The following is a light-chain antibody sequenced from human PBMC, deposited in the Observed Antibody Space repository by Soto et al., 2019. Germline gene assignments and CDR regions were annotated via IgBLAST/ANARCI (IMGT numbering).Light chain of an antibody. V-gene: IGKV1-5*03. J-gene: IGKJ1*01. CDR1: QSISNW. Sequence: DIQMTQFPSTLSASVGDRVTITCRASQSISNWLAWYQQKPGKAPKVLIYKASILESGVPSRFSGSGSGTVFTLTISSLQPDDFATYYCQQYNTYRTFGQGTKVDVK. CDR2: KAS. CDR3: QQYNTYRT.